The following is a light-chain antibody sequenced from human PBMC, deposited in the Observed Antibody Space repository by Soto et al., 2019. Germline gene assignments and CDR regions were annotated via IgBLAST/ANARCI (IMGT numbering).Light chain of an antibody. CDR1: QSVSSSY. V-gene: IGKV3-20*01. CDR3: QQYGSSPKT. CDR2: GAS. J-gene: IGKJ1*01. Sequence: EIALTQSPGTLSLSPGERATLSCRASQSVSSSYLAWYQQKPGQAPRLLIYGASSRATGIPDRFSGSGSGTDFTLTISRLEPEDFAVYYCQQYGSSPKTFGHGTKVEIK.